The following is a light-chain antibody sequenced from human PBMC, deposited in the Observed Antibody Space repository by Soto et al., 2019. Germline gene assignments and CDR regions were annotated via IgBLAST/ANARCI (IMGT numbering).Light chain of an antibody. V-gene: IGKV3-20*01. CDR1: QSVSSSY. J-gene: IGKJ5*01. CDR3: QQYGSSPSIT. Sequence: EIVLTQSPGTLSLSPGERATLSCRASQSVSSSYLAWYQQKPGQAPRLLIYGASSRATGIPDRFSGSGSGTDSTLTISRLEPEDFAVYYCQQYGSSPSITFGQGTRLEMK. CDR2: GAS.